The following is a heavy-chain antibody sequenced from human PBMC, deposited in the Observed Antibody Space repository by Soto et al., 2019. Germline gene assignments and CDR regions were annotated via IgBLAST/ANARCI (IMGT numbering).Heavy chain of an antibody. CDR2: IWYDGSEK. D-gene: IGHD1-26*01. CDR1: GFTFRNHG. Sequence: QVQLVESGGGVVQPGRSLGLSCEGSGFTFRNHGMHWVRQAPGKGLEWLAVIWYDGSEKYYADSVRGRFFVSRDNAKNTLYLQMNSLTVEDTALYYCARWSDKKVVDPWGQGTAVTVSS. J-gene: IGHJ5*02. V-gene: IGHV3-33*01. CDR3: ARWSDKKVVDP.